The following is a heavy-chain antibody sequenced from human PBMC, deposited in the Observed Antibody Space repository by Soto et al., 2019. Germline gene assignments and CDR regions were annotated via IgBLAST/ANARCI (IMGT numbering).Heavy chain of an antibody. J-gene: IGHJ4*02. V-gene: IGHV4-59*06. CDR3: ATMGTPATGLYFFDY. D-gene: IGHD2-15*01. CDR1: GGSISSYY. CDR2: IYYSGST. Sequence: SETLSLTCTVSGGSISSYYWGWIRQPPGKGLEWIGFIYYSGSTYYSTSLKSRVTISVDTSKSQFSLNLSFVTAADTAVYYCATMGTPATGLYFFDYWGQGSLVTVSS.